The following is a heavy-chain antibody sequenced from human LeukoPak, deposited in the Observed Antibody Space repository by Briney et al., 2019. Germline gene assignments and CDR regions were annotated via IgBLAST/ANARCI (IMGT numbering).Heavy chain of an antibody. CDR2: IYYSGST. CDR3: ARDRYSAGWYGDQYFFDS. J-gene: IGHJ5*01. V-gene: IGHV4-59*12. CDR1: GGSISTYF. Sequence: SETLSLTCTVSGGSISTYFWSWIRQPPGKGLEWIGYIYYSGSTDYDPSLMSRVTMSVDTSNSQFSLDLSSVTAADTAVYYCARDRYSAGWYGDQYFFDSWGRGTLVTVSA. D-gene: IGHD6-19*01.